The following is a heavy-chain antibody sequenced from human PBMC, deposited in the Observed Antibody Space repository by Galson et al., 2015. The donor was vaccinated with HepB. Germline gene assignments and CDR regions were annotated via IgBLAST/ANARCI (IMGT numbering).Heavy chain of an antibody. Sequence: SLRLSCAASGFTFSSYAMSWVRQAPGKGLEWVSAISGSGDSTYYADSVKGRFTISRDNSKNTLYLQMNSLRAEDTAVYYCAKVPNYYDSSGTDWGQGTLVTVSS. D-gene: IGHD3-22*01. CDR3: AKVPNYYDSSGTD. CDR2: ISGSGDST. CDR1: GFTFSSYA. V-gene: IGHV3-23*01. J-gene: IGHJ4*02.